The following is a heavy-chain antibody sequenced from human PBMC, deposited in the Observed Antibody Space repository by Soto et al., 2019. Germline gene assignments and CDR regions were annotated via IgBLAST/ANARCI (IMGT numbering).Heavy chain of an antibody. D-gene: IGHD3-22*01. V-gene: IGHV4-34*01. CDR1: GGSFSGYY. CDR3: ARMNYYDTSGYPFDY. CDR2: INHSGST. Sequence: SETLSLTCAVYGGSFSGYYWSWIRQPPGKGLEWIGEINHSGSTNYNPSLKSRVTISVDTSKNQFSLKLSSVTAADTAVYYCARMNYYDTSGYPFDYWGQGMMVT. J-gene: IGHJ4*02.